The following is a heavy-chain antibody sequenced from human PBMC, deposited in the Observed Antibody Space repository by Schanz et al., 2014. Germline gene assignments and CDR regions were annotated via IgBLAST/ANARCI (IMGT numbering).Heavy chain of an antibody. D-gene: IGHD6-19*01. V-gene: IGHV3-23*04. CDR2: ISPTGSST. J-gene: IGHJ4*02. CDR3: ARDLISSGWYG. CDR1: GFTFRSYG. Sequence: EVQLVESGGGLVQPGRSLRLSCVASGFTFRSYGMHWVRQAPGKGLVWVSNISPTGSSTYYADSVKGRFTISRDNSKNSLYLQMNSLRVEDTAVYYCARDLISSGWYGWGQGTLVTVSS.